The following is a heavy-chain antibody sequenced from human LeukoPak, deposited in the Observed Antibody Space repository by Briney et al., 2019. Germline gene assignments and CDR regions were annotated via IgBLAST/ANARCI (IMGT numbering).Heavy chain of an antibody. D-gene: IGHD4-11*01. CDR1: DDSITMYY. CDR3: ARGRVSSSTWYSTYYYFFYMDF. J-gene: IGHJ6*03. Sequence: SETLSLTCTVSDDSITMYYWTWIRQPPGKGLEWIGYVDHTGTTKFNPSLNGRVSISRDTSKNFFSLRLRSVAAADTAVYFCARGRVSSSTWYSTYYYFFYMDFWGKGTTVTVSS. CDR2: VDHTGTT. V-gene: IGHV4-59*01.